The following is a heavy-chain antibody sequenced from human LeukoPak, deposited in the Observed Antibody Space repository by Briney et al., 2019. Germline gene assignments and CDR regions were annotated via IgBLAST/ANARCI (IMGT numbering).Heavy chain of an antibody. CDR1: GFTFDDYA. CDR3: AKDISVGSSYQGWYFYL. CDR2: ISWNSGSI. J-gene: IGHJ2*01. D-gene: IGHD3-3*01. V-gene: IGHV3-9*01. Sequence: GRSLRLSCAASGFTFDDYAMHWVRQAPGKGLEWVSGISWNSGSIGYADSVKGRFTLSRDNAKNSLYLQMNSLRADDTALYYCAKDISVGSSYQGWYFYLGGRGTLVTVSS.